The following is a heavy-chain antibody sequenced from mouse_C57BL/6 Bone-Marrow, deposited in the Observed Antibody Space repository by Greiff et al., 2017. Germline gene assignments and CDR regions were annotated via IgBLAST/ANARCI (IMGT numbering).Heavy chain of an antibody. CDR1: GFTFSDYY. V-gene: IGHV5-12*01. CDR2: ISNGGGST. J-gene: IGHJ1*03. D-gene: IGHD1-1*01. Sequence: EVKLMESGGGLVQPGGSLKLSCAASGFTFSDYYMYWVRQTPEKRLEWVAYISNGGGSTYYPDTVKGRFTISRDNAKNTLYLQMSRLKSEDTAMYYCARPTTVVATRDWYFDVWGTGTTVTVSS. CDR3: ARPTTVVATRDWYFDV.